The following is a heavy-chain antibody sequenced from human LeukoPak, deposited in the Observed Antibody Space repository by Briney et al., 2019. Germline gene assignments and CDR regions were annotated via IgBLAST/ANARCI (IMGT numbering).Heavy chain of an antibody. J-gene: IGHJ4*02. Sequence: PGGSLRLSCAASGFSVSTSFMSWVRQAPGKGLEWVSVIYNDGTTYYADSVKGRFTIYRDNPENTLYLQMNTLRAEDTAVYYCTKTGGPWDWGQGTLDTVSS. CDR3: TKTGGPWD. D-gene: IGHD7-27*01. CDR2: IYNDGTT. CDR1: GFSVSTSF. V-gene: IGHV3-53*01.